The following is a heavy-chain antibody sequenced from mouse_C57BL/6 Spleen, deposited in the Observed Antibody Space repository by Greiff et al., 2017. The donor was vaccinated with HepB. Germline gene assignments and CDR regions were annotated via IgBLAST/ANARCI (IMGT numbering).Heavy chain of an antibody. Sequence: EVKLVESGGGLVQPGGSLSLSCAASGFTFTDYYMSWVRQPPGKALEWLGFIRNKANGYTTEYSASVKGRFTISRDNSQSILYLQVNALRAEDSATYYCARSRIMDAMDYWGQGTSVTVSS. CDR2: IRNKANGYTT. CDR3: ARSRIMDAMDY. V-gene: IGHV7-3*01. D-gene: IGHD1-1*02. CDR1: GFTFTDYY. J-gene: IGHJ4*01.